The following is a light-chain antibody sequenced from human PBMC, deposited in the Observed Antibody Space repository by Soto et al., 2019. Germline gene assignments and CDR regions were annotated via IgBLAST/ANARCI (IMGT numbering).Light chain of an antibody. CDR3: QQYYHWPRT. Sequence: EVVLTQSPATLSVAPGERVTLSCRASQSVGSNLAWFQQKPGQAPRLLMYAASTRPTSIAARFSGSGSGTDFILTITSLQSEDSGVFYCQQYYHWPRTFGQGTKVDIK. J-gene: IGKJ1*01. CDR2: AAS. CDR1: QSVGSN. V-gene: IGKV3-15*01.